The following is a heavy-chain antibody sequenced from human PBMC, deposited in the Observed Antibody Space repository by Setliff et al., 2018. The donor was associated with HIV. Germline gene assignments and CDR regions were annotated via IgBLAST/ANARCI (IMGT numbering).Heavy chain of an antibody. D-gene: IGHD5-12*01. CDR3: AGGGYGANSPYFFYLDV. CDR2: VIPILGIS. J-gene: IGHJ6*03. V-gene: IGHV1-69*10. Sequence: ASVKVSCKASGGTLNRFAISWVRQAPGQGPEWMGGVIPILGISTYAQKFRARVTMNADKSTATAYMELSSLRSEDTAVYFCAGGGYGANSPYFFYLDVWGRGTTVTVSS. CDR1: GGTLNRFA.